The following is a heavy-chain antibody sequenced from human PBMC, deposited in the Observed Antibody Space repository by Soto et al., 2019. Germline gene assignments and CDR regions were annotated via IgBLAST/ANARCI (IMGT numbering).Heavy chain of an antibody. CDR2: TYYRSKWYN. Sequence: QVQLQQSGPGLVKPSQTLSLTCAISGDSVSSNSAAWNWIRQSPSRGLEWLGRTYYRSKWYNDYAVSVKSRITINPDTSKNQFSLQLNSVTPEDTAVYYCARARGGPIVATMSPWSWCFDLWGRGTLVTVSS. CDR1: GDSVSSNSAA. V-gene: IGHV6-1*01. J-gene: IGHJ2*01. CDR3: ARARGGPIVATMSPWSWCFDL. D-gene: IGHD5-12*01.